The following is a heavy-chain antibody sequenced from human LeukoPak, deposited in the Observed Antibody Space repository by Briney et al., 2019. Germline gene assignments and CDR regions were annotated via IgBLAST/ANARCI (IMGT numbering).Heavy chain of an antibody. Sequence: GGSLRLSCTVSGFTVSSNSMSWVRQAPGKGLEWVSFIYSGTIHYSDSVKGRFTISRDNAKNSLYLQMNSLRAEDTAVYYCARGGFGYYGSGSYYTLFDYWGQGTLVTVSS. J-gene: IGHJ4*02. CDR3: ARGGFGYYGSGSYYTLFDY. CDR1: GFTVSSNS. V-gene: IGHV3-53*01. CDR2: IYSGTI. D-gene: IGHD3-10*01.